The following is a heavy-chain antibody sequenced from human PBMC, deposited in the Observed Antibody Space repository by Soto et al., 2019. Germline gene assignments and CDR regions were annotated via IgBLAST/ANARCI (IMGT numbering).Heavy chain of an antibody. CDR3: ARDSGYSYGHIDY. D-gene: IGHD5-18*01. V-gene: IGHV3-48*02. Sequence: PGGSLRLSCSTSGFTFSSYSINWVRQAPGKGLEWVSYISSSSSTIYYADSVKGRFTISRDNAKNSLYLQMNSLRDEDTAVYYCARDSGYSYGHIDYWGQGTLVTVSS. J-gene: IGHJ4*02. CDR2: ISSSSSTI. CDR1: GFTFSSYS.